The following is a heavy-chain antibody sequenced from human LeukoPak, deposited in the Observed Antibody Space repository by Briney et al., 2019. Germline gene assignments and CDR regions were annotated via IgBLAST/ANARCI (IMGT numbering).Heavy chain of an antibody. CDR1: GFTFDDYA. CDR3: AKDRTGTTGRDWVDP. J-gene: IGHJ5*02. CDR2: ISWNSGSI. Sequence: PGRSLRLSCAASGFTFDDYAMHWVRQAPGKGLEWVSGISWNSGSIGYADSVKGRFTISRDNSKNTVYLQMNSLRAEDTAVYYCAKDRTGTTGRDWVDPWGQGTLVTVSS. D-gene: IGHD1-1*01. V-gene: IGHV3-9*01.